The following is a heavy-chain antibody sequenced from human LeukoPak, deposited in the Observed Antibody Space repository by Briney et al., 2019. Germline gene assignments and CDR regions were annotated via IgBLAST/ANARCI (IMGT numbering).Heavy chain of an antibody. D-gene: IGHD6-19*01. J-gene: IGHJ4*02. CDR2: IGTAGDT. Sequence: GGSLRLSCAASGFTFSSYDVHWVRHATGKGLEWVSGIGTAGDTYYPGSVKGRFTISRENAKNSLYLQMNSLRAGDTAVYYCTRGAGSSGWDPFDYWGQGTLVTVSS. CDR1: GFTFSSYD. CDR3: TRGAGSSGWDPFDY. V-gene: IGHV3-13*01.